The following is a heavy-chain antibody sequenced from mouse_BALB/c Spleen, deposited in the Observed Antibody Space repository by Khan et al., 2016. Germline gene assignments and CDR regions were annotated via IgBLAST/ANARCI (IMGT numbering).Heavy chain of an antibody. D-gene: IGHD1-1*01. CDR2: FYPGSDYI. Sequence: QVQLQQPGAELVKPGASVKLSCKASGFTFNEYTLYWVRQRSGQGLEWIGWFYPGSDYIKYNKKFKYKATLTADKSSTTVYMDLNRLTSEDSAVYFGARYEDYYCYFDYWGQGTTLSVSS. J-gene: IGHJ2*01. CDR3: ARYEDYYCYFDY. CDR1: GFTFNEYT. V-gene: IGHV1-62-2*01.